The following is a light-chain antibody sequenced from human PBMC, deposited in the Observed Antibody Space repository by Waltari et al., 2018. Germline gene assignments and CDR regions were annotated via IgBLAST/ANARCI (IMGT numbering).Light chain of an antibody. Sequence: DIVFTQSPVTLSLSPGERATLFCGASQNVDTYLAWYQQKPGQAPRLLLYNSSHRASGVPARFSGGGSGTDFTLTISSVEPEDIAIYYCQQRNTWPPYTFGQGTKLELK. CDR2: NSS. V-gene: IGKV3-11*01. CDR1: QNVDTY. J-gene: IGKJ2*01. CDR3: QQRNTWPPYT.